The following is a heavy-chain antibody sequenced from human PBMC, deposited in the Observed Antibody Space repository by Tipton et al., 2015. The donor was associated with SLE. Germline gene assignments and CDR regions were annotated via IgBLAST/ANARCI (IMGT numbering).Heavy chain of an antibody. D-gene: IGHD6-19*01. CDR3: ARSIAVAEGYYYYYAMDV. J-gene: IGHJ6*02. V-gene: IGHV4-39*07. CDR1: SGSISSSSHY. CDR2: IYYSGST. Sequence: TLSLTCTVSSGSISSSSHYWGWIRQPPGKGLEWIGSIYYSGSTYYNPSLKSRVTISVDTSKNQFSLRRSSVTAADTAVYYCARSIAVAEGYYYYYAMDVWGQGTTVTVSS.